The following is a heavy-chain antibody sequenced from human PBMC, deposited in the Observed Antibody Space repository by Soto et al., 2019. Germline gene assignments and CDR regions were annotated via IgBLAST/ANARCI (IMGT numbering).Heavy chain of an antibody. V-gene: IGHV3-23*01. J-gene: IGHJ5*02. CDR1: GFPFDAAA. CDR2: ITGRGIST. CDR3: AKDRYGGYGGGLES. D-gene: IGHD5-12*01. Sequence: VQLLESGGGLVRRGESLRLSCGTSGFPFDAAAMNWVRQAPGEGLEWVATITGRGISTYYADSVSGRFTISRDDSQNTLYLQMNSMRVEDTAVYYCAKDRYGGYGGGLESWGQGALVTVSS.